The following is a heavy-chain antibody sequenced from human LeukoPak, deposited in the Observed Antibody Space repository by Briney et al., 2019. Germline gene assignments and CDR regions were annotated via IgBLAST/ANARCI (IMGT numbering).Heavy chain of an antibody. CDR1: GGSISSYY. J-gene: IGHJ3*02. CDR2: IYYSGST. D-gene: IGHD1-26*01. Sequence: SETLSLTCTVSGGSISSYYWSWIRQPPGKGLEWIGYIYYSGSTSYNPSLKSRVTISVDTSKNQFSLKLSSVTAADTAVYYCAREGARWEPSFSAFDIWGQGTMVTVSS. CDR3: AREGARWEPSFSAFDI. V-gene: IGHV4-59*01.